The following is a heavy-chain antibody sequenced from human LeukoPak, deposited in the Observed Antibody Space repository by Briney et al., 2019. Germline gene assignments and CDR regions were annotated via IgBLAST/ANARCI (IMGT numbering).Heavy chain of an antibody. J-gene: IGHJ6*03. D-gene: IGHD2-15*01. V-gene: IGHV4-34*01. Sequence: SETLPLTCAVYGGSFSGYYWSWIRQPPGKGLEWIGEINHSGSTNYNPSLKSRVTISVDTSKNQFSLKLSSVTAADTAVYYCARTRRSVVVVAANVFHYYYYMDVWGKGTTVTVSS. CDR3: ARTRRSVVVVAANVFHYYYYMDV. CDR1: GGSFSGYY. CDR2: INHSGST.